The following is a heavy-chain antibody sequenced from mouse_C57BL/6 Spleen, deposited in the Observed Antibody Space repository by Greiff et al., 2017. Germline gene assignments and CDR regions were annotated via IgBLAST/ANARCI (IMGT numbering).Heavy chain of an antibody. V-gene: IGHV1-64*01. CDR3: ARVYYGYDGYAMDY. CDR1: GYTFTSYW. D-gene: IGHD2-2*01. CDR2: IHPNSGST. Sequence: QVQLQQPGAELVKPGASVKLSCKASGYTFTSYWMHWVKQRPGQGLEWIGMIHPNSGSTNYNEKFKSKATLTVDKSSSTAYMQLSSLTSEDSAVYYCARVYYGYDGYAMDYWGQGTSVTVSS. J-gene: IGHJ4*01.